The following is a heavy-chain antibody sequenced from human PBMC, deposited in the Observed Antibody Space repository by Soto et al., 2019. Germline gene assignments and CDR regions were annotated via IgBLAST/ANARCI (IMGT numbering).Heavy chain of an antibody. V-gene: IGHV3-23*01. CDR1: GFTFDSPYSHA. CDR2: ISSNGANT. J-gene: IGHJ4*01. Sequence: GGSLRLSCAASGFTFDSPYSHAMSWVRQSPGKGPEWVSTISSNGANTHYAESVKGRFTISKDPSRNTVHLHMNSLRAEDTATYFCVSWVSAHFDYWGQGSPGTVSS. D-gene: IGHD2-8*01. CDR3: VSWVSAHFDY.